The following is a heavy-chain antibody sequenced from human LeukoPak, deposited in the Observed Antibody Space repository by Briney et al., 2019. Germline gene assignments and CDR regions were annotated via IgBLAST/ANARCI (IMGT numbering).Heavy chain of an antibody. D-gene: IGHD4-17*01. CDR3: ARVGDYGDRFDY. CDR2: IYYSGST. V-gene: IGHV4-39*07. J-gene: IGHJ4*02. CDR1: GGSISSSSYY. Sequence: PSETLSLTCTVSGGSISSSSYYWGWIRQPPGKGLEWIGSIYYSGSTYYNPSLKSRVTISVDTSKNQFSLKLSSVTAADTAVYYCARVGDYGDRFDYWGQGTLVTVSS.